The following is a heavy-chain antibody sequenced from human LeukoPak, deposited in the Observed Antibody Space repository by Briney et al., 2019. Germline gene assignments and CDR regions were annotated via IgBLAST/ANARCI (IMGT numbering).Heavy chain of an antibody. CDR2: ISYDGNNK. Sequence: SGRSLRLSCAASGFTFSSYAMHWVRQAPGKGLEWVAVISYDGNNKYYADSVKGRFTISRDNSKNTLYLQMNSLRPEDTAVYYCARGYCTSTSCSPPSPWGQGTLVTVSS. V-gene: IGHV3-30-3*01. J-gene: IGHJ5*02. D-gene: IGHD2-2*01. CDR1: GFTFSSYA. CDR3: ARGYCTSTSCSPPSP.